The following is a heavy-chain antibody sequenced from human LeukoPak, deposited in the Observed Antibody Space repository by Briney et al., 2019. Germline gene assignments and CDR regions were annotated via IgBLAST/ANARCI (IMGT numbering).Heavy chain of an antibody. Sequence: PGGSLRLSCAASGFTVTRKYMTWVRHTPGKGLEWVSFIYSGGSTYYADSVKGRFTISRDNSKNTLYLQMNSLRTEDTAMYYCVGEVGPRQMNYWGQGTLVTVSS. CDR3: VGEVGPRQMNY. CDR2: IYSGGST. J-gene: IGHJ4*02. V-gene: IGHV3-53*05. D-gene: IGHD1-26*01. CDR1: GFTVTRKY.